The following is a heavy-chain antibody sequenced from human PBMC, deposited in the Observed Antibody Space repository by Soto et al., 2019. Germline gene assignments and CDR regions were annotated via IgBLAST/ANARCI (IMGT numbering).Heavy chain of an antibody. CDR1: GFTFSSYA. CDR2: SSGSGATP. Sequence: PGGSLRLSCAASGFTFSSYAMSWVRQAPGKGLEWVSASSGSGATPYCADTVKGRFTISRDNSKNTLYLQMNSLRAEDTDVYYCAKVPADPSSNFDYWGQGTLVTVSS. CDR3: AKVPADPSSNFDY. J-gene: IGHJ4*02. V-gene: IGHV3-23*01. D-gene: IGHD2-2*01.